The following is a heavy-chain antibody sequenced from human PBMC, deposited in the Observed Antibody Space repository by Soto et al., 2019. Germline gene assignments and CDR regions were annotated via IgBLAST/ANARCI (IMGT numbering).Heavy chain of an antibody. J-gene: IGHJ6*02. D-gene: IGHD3-3*01. Sequence: ASVKVSCKASGYTFTSYYMHWVRQAPGQGLEWMGIINPSGGSTSYAQKFQGRVTMTRDTSTSTVYMELSSLRSEDTAVYYCAREGPRDFWSGYYSAYYYGMDVWGQGTAVTVSS. V-gene: IGHV1-46*01. CDR2: INPSGGST. CDR3: AREGPRDFWSGYYSAYYYGMDV. CDR1: GYTFTSYY.